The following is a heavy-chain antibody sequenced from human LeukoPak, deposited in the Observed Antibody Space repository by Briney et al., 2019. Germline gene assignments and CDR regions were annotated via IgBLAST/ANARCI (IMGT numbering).Heavy chain of an antibody. D-gene: IGHD3-16*01. CDR1: GFTFSSYA. CDR3: ARGWGSNVYASAFDV. J-gene: IGHJ3*01. V-gene: IGHV3-23*01. CDR2: ISGSGGST. Sequence: GGSLRLSCAASGFTFSSYAMSWVRQAPGKGLEWVSAISGSGGSTYYADSVKGRFTISRDNSKNTLYLQMNDLRAEDTAMYYCARGWGSNVYASAFDVWGQGTMVTVSS.